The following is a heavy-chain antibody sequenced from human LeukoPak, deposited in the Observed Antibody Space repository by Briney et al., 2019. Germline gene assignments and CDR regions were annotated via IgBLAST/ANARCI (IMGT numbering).Heavy chain of an antibody. V-gene: IGHV4-4*02. Sequence: SGTLSLTCAVSGGSISSSNWWSWVRQPPGKGLEWIGEINHSGSTNYNPSLKSRVTISVDTSKNQFSLKLSSVTAADTAVYYCARSSVSGDPHFFDYWGQGTLVTVSS. CDR1: GGSISSSNW. CDR2: INHSGST. CDR3: ARSSVSGDPHFFDY. D-gene: IGHD4-17*01. J-gene: IGHJ4*02.